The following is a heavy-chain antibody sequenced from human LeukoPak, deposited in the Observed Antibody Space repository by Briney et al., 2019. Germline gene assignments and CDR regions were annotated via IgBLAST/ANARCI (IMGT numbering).Heavy chain of an antibody. CDR1: GGSISSYY. Sequence: SETLSLTCTVSGGSISSYYWSWIRQPPGKGLEWIGYIYYSGSTNYNPSLKSRVTISVDPSKSQFSLRLSSMTAADTAVYYCARDRYCSSTSCNRYYYHGMDVWGQGTTVTVSS. J-gene: IGHJ6*02. V-gene: IGHV4-59*12. CDR2: IYYSGST. CDR3: ARDRYCSSTSCNRYYYHGMDV. D-gene: IGHD2-2*01.